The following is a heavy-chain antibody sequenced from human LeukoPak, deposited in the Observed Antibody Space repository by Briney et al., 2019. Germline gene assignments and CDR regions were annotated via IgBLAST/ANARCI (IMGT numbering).Heavy chain of an antibody. D-gene: IGHD2-15*01. CDR1: GFTFSSYA. CDR2: ISYDGSNK. Sequence: GGSLRLSCAASGFTFSSYAMHWVRQAPGKGLEWVAVISYDGSNKYYADSVKGRFTISRDNSKNTLYLQMNSLGAEDTAVYYCARDRMGDCSGGSCYNGFDYWGQGTLVTVSS. J-gene: IGHJ4*02. CDR3: ARDRMGDCSGGSCYNGFDY. V-gene: IGHV3-30-3*01.